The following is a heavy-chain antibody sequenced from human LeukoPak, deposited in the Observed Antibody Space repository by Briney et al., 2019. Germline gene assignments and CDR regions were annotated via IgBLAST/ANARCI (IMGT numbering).Heavy chain of an antibody. D-gene: IGHD3-22*01. CDR2: IYTSGST. Sequence: SSETLSLTCTVSGDSISSADYYWRWIRQPAGKGLEWIGRIYTSGSTNYNPTLKSRITISANTSKNQFFLKLSSVTAADTAVYYCARESDLFHYDRTDYWGQGTLVTVSS. V-gene: IGHV4-61*02. CDR1: GDSISSADYY. CDR3: ARESDLFHYDRTDY. J-gene: IGHJ4*02.